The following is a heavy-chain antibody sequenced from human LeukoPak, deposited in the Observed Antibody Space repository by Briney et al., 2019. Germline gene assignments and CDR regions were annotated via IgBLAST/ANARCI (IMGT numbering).Heavy chain of an antibody. CDR3: AKSGQGYSSGWYFDY. CDR1: GLTFRNYG. V-gene: IGHV3-30*18. Sequence: GGSLRLSCAASGLTFRNYGMHWVRQAPGKGLEWVAVVSYDGKNKYYGDSVRGRFTISRDNSMNTLYLGMSNLRADDTAIYYCAKSGQGYSSGWYFDYWGQGTLVTVSS. J-gene: IGHJ4*02. CDR2: VSYDGKNK. D-gene: IGHD6-19*01.